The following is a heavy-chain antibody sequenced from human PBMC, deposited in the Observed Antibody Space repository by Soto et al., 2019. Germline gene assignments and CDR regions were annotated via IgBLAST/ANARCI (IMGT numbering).Heavy chain of an antibody. Sequence: ASVKVSCKASGYTFTGYYMHWVRQAPGQGLEWMGWINPNSGGTNYAQKFQGRVTMTRDTSISTAYMELSRLRSDDTAVYYCARGSNQWDGSSSDHLTPDYNYWGQGTLVTVSS. J-gene: IGHJ4*02. CDR1: GYTFTGYY. CDR2: INPNSGGT. D-gene: IGHD6-6*01. CDR3: ARGSNQWDGSSSDHLTPDYNY. V-gene: IGHV1-2*02.